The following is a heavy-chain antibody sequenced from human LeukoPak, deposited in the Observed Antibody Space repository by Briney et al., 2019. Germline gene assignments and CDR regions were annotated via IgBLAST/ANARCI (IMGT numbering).Heavy chain of an antibody. V-gene: IGHV4-59*08. CDR2: IYHSGST. CDR1: GGSISSYY. D-gene: IGHD2-2*01. J-gene: IGHJ5*02. CDR3: ARAVVPAAIGWFDP. Sequence: SETLSLTCTVSGGSISSYYWSWIRQPPGKGLEWIGSIYHSGSTYYNPSLKSRVTISVDTSKNQFSLKLSSVTAADTAVYYCARAVVPAAIGWFDPWGQGTLVTVSS.